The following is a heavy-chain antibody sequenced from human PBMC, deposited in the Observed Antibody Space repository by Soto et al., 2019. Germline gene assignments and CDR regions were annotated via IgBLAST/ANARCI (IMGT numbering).Heavy chain of an antibody. CDR1: GFTFSSYD. CDR2: IGTAGDT. D-gene: IGHD3-16*01. J-gene: IGHJ6*02. Sequence: EVQLVESGGGLVQPGGSLRLSCAASGFTFSSYDMHWVRQATGKGLEWVSAIGTAGDTYYPGSVKGRFTISRENAKNSLYLQMNSLRAEDTAVYYCARGGSYCYYGMDVWGQGTTVTVSS. V-gene: IGHV3-13*01. CDR3: ARGGSYCYYGMDV.